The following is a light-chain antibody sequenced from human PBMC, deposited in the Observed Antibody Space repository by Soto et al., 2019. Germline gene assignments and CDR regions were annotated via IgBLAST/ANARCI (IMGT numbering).Light chain of an antibody. CDR3: QQYNNWPRT. CDR1: QSVSSY. J-gene: IGKJ1*01. Sequence: EIVLTQSPATLSLSPGERATLSCRASQSVSSYLAWYQQNLGQAPRLLIYGASTRATGIPARFSGSGSGTEFTLTISSLQSEDFAVYYCQQYNNWPRTFGQGTTVDIK. V-gene: IGKV3D-15*01. CDR2: GAS.